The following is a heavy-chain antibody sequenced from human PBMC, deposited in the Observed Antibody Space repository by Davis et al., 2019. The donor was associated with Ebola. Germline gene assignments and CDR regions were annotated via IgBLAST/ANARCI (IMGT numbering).Heavy chain of an antibody. CDR3: ARGIGLTIFDY. CDR1: FYTFIGYY. Sequence: SVTDSCMASFYTFIGYYIHRVRQPPGFGLAWMGRMIPHSGDTNSAQKFQGRVTMTRDTSISTAYMELSRLKSDDTAVYYCARGIGLTIFDYGGQGSLVTVSS. CDR2: MIPHSGDT. V-gene: IGHV1-2*06. J-gene: IGHJ4*02. D-gene: IGHD4/OR15-4a*01.